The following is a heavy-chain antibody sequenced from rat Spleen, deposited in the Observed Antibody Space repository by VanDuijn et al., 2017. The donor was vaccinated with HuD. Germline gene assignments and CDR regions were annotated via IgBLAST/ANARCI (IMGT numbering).Heavy chain of an antibody. D-gene: IGHD3-1*01. CDR3: ARHSAAPVYVMDA. CDR2: ISYDGSAT. J-gene: IGHJ4*01. Sequence: EVHLVESGGGLVQPGRSMKLSCAASGFTFSNYGMAWVRQAPTKGLEWVASISYDGSATYYRDSVKGRFTISRDNAKSTLYLQMNSLRSEDTATYYCARHSAAPVYVMDAWGQGASVTVSS. CDR1: GFTFSNYG. V-gene: IGHV5-22*01.